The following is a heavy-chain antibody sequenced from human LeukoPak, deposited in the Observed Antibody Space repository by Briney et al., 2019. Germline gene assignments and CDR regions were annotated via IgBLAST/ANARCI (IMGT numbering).Heavy chain of an antibody. J-gene: IGHJ4*02. CDR3: AKDRSGSYYWGSDY. CDR2: ISGSGGST. CDR1: GYSFTSYW. D-gene: IGHD1-26*01. Sequence: GESLKISCKGSGYSFTSYWIGWVRQAPGKGLEWVSAISGSGGSTYYADSVKGRFTISRDNSKNTLYLQMNSLRAEDTAVYYCAKDRSGSYYWGSDYWGQGTLVTVSS. V-gene: IGHV3-23*01.